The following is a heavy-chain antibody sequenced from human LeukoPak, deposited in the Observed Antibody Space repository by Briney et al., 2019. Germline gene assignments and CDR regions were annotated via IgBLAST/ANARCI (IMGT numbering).Heavy chain of an antibody. CDR3: AKAANYDILTGYYLDY. CDR1: GFTVSSNS. CDR2: IYSGGNT. V-gene: IGHV3-53*01. Sequence: GGSLRLSCTVSGFTVSSNSWSWVRQAPGKGLEWVSFIYSGGNTHYSDSVTGRFTISRDNSKNTRYLQMNSLRAEDTAIYYCAKAANYDILTGYYLDYWGQGTLVTVSS. D-gene: IGHD3-9*01. J-gene: IGHJ4*02.